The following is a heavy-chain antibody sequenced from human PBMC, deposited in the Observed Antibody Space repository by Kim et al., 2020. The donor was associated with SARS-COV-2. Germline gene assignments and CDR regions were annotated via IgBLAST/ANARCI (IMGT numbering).Heavy chain of an antibody. CDR1: GGSFSGYY. V-gene: IGHV4-34*01. D-gene: IGHD2-15*01. CDR2: INHSGST. CDR3: ARTPITYCSGGSCYSGVGGCGPGGYYYYYMDV. Sequence: SETLSLTCAVYGGSFSGYYWSWIRQPPGKGLEWIGEINHSGSTNYNPSLKSRVTISVDTSKNQFSLKLSSVTAADTAVYYCARTPITYCSGGSCYSGVGGCGPGGYYYYYMDVWGKGTTVTVSS. J-gene: IGHJ6*03.